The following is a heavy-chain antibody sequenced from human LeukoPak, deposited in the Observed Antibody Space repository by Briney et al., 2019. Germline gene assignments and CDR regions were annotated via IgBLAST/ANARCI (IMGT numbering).Heavy chain of an antibody. CDR1: GGSISSYY. D-gene: IGHD4-17*01. CDR3: ARSDYGDYVPLVY. J-gene: IGHJ4*02. V-gene: IGHV4-59*01. CDR2: IYYSGST. Sequence: SETLSLTCTVSGGSISSYYWSWIRQPPGKGLEWIGYIYYSGSTNYNPSLKSRVTISVDTSKNQFSLKLSSVTAADTAVYYCARSDYGDYVPLVYWGQGTLVTVSS.